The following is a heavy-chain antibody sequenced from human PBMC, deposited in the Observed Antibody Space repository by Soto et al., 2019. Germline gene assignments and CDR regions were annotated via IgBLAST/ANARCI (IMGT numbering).Heavy chain of an antibody. Sequence: QVQLQESGPGLVKPSQTLSLTCTVSGGSISSGGYYWSWIRQHPGKGLEWIGYIYYSGSTYYNPSLKLRITISVETSKNQFSLKLSSVTAADTAVYYCARRPRMTNWPGHYYYGMDVWGQGTTVTVSS. CDR2: IYYSGST. J-gene: IGHJ6*02. D-gene: IGHD7-27*01. V-gene: IGHV4-31*03. CDR3: ARRPRMTNWPGHYYYGMDV. CDR1: GGSISSGGYY.